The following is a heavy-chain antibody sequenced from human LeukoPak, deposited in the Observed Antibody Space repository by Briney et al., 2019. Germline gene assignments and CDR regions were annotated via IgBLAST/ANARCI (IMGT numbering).Heavy chain of an antibody. J-gene: IGHJ3*02. CDR3: ARDLAVAGNDDAFDI. CDR2: IKSKTDGGTT. CDR1: GFIFNNAW. D-gene: IGHD6-19*01. Sequence: PGGSLRLSCADSGFIFNNAWMNWVRQAPGKGLEWVGRIKSKTDGGTTDYAAPVKGRFTISRDDSKNTLYLQMNSLRAEDTAVYYCARDLAVAGNDDAFDIWGQGTMVTVSS. V-gene: IGHV3-15*07.